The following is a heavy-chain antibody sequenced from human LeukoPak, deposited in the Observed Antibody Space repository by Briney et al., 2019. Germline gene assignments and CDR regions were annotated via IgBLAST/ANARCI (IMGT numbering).Heavy chain of an antibody. Sequence: SETLSLTCTVSGYSITSGYYWGWIRQPPGKGLEWIGSIYHGGNTYYNPSLKSRVTMSVDTSKNHFSLKLTSVTAADTAVYFCASDRLLWFGELLNAFDVWGQGTMVTVSS. D-gene: IGHD3-10*01. J-gene: IGHJ3*01. CDR1: GYSITSGYY. V-gene: IGHV4-38-2*02. CDR2: IYHGGNT. CDR3: ASDRLLWFGELLNAFDV.